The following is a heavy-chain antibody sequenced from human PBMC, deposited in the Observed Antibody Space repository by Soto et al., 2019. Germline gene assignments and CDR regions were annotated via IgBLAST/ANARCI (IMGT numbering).Heavy chain of an antibody. CDR1: GYTFTEYN. D-gene: IGHD3-16*02. J-gene: IGHJ4*02. CDR2: ISPRNGDT. Sequence: ASVKVSCKASGYTFTEYNLHWVRQAPGQGLEWMGSISPRNGDTDFAQKFQPRVTMTRDTSITTAYMEVFRLTSHDTAVYYCARHRFTSGSDYFDSWGQGTLVTVSS. CDR3: ARHRFTSGSDYFDS. V-gene: IGHV1-2*02.